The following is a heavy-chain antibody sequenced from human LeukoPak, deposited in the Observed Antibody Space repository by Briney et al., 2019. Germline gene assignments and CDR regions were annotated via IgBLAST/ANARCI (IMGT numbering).Heavy chain of an antibody. J-gene: IGHJ4*02. CDR3: ATRGSYVGVYDY. CDR2: ISSSSSTI. CDR1: GFTFSSYS. Sequence: PGGSLRLSCAASGFTFSSYSMNWDRQAPGKGLEWVSYISSSSSTIYYADSVRGRFTISRDNAKNSLYLQMNSLRDEDTAVYYCATRGSYVGVYDYWGQGALVTVSS. V-gene: IGHV3-48*02. D-gene: IGHD1-26*01.